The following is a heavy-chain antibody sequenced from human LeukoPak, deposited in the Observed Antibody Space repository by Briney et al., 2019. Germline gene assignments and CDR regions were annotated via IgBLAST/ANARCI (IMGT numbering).Heavy chain of an antibody. V-gene: IGHV3-73*01. Sequence: GGSLRLSCAASGFTFSGSAMHWVRQASGKGLEWVGRIRSKANSYATAYAASVKGRFTISRDDSKNTAYLQMNSLKTEDTAVYYCAKEPYSSSSLFDPWGQGTLVTVSS. CDR1: GFTFSGSA. CDR2: IRSKANSYAT. CDR3: AKEPYSSSSLFDP. J-gene: IGHJ5*02. D-gene: IGHD6-13*01.